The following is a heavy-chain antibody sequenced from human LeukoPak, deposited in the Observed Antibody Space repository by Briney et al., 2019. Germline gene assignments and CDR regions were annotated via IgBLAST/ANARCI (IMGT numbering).Heavy chain of an antibody. CDR1: GYTFTGYY. CDR2: INPNSGGT. J-gene: IGHJ4*02. CDR3: ARALYDFWSGYSSPHFDY. Sequence: GASVKVSCKASGYTFTGYYMHWVRQAPGQGLEWMGWINPNSGGTNYAQKFQGRVTMTRDTSISTAYMELSRLRSDDTAVYYCARALYDFWSGYSSPHFDYWGQGTLVTVSS. V-gene: IGHV1-2*02. D-gene: IGHD3-3*01.